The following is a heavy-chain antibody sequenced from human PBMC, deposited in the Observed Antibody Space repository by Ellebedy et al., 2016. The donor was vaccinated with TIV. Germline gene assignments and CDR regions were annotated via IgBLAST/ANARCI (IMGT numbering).Heavy chain of an antibody. Sequence: GESLKISCAASGFTFSRYAMTWVRQAPGKGLEWVSGIVGSGGCIFYADSMKGLFTIARDNSKSTVDLQMNSLRAEDTAIYYCARDRTPGDGYWVFDQWGQGALVTVSS. D-gene: IGHD5-18*01. J-gene: IGHJ4*02. CDR3: ARDRTPGDGYWVFDQ. V-gene: IGHV3-23*01. CDR1: GFTFSRYA. CDR2: IVGSGGCI.